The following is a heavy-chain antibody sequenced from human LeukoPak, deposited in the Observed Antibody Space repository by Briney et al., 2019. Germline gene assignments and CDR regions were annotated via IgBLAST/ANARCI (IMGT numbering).Heavy chain of an antibody. CDR3: ARARSLWFGELLSFDY. CDR1: GYTFTSYG. Sequence: ASVKVSCKASGYTFTSYGISWVRQAPGQGLEWMGWISAYNGNTNYAQKLQGRVTMTTDTSTSTAYMELRSLRSDDTAVYYCARARSLWFGELLSFDYWGQGTLVTVSS. D-gene: IGHD3-10*01. V-gene: IGHV1-18*01. J-gene: IGHJ4*02. CDR2: ISAYNGNT.